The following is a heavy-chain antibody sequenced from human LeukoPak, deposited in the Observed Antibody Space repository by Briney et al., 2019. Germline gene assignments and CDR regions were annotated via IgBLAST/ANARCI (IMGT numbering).Heavy chain of an antibody. V-gene: IGHV5-51*01. D-gene: IGHD5-18*01. CDR2: IYPGDSDT. Sequence: GESLKISCKGSGYSFTSYWIGWVRQMPGKGLEWMGIIYPGDSDTTYSPSFQGQVTISADKPITTAYLQWSSLKASDTAMYYCARRSGYSFGYLDYWGQGTLVTVSS. CDR3: ARRSGYSFGYLDY. CDR1: GYSFTSYW. J-gene: IGHJ4*02.